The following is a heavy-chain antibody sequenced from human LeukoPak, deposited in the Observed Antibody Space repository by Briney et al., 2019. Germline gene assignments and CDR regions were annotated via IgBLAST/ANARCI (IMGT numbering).Heavy chain of an antibody. J-gene: IGHJ5*02. CDR2: IYWDDDK. CDR1: GFSLNTRGVG. D-gene: IGHD6-13*01. V-gene: IGHV2-5*02. CDR3: AHRAVAAANWLDP. Sequence: SGPTLVKPTQTLTLTCSFSGFSLNTRGVGVGWIRQPPGKALEWLALIYWDDDKAYSPSLKNRLTVTKVTSKNQVVLTLTNMDTVDTATYYCAHRAVAAANWLDPWGQGTLVTVSS.